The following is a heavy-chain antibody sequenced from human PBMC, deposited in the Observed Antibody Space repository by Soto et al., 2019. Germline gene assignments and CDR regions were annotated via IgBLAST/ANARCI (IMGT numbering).Heavy chain of an antibody. CDR2: IYYSGST. CDR3: ARTYYNWFDP. Sequence: QVQLQESGPGLVKPSETLSLTCTVSGGSVSSGSYYWSWIRQPPGKGLEWIVYIYYSGSTNYNPSLKSRVTISVDTSKNQFSLKLSSVTAADTAVYYCARTYYNWFDPWGQGPLVTVSS. D-gene: IGHD3-10*01. V-gene: IGHV4-61*01. CDR1: GGSVSSGSYY. J-gene: IGHJ5*02.